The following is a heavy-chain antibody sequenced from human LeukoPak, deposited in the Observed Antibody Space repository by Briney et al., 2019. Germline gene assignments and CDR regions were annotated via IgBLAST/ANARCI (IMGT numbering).Heavy chain of an antibody. D-gene: IGHD1-26*01. V-gene: IGHV3-23*01. CDR3: AKIAETSGSYGQGYDY. J-gene: IGHJ4*02. CDR1: GFTFSTFS. Sequence: GGTLRLSCAASGFTFSTFSMSWVRLAPGKGREWVSGISGGNSRSTYYADSVKGRFTISRDNSKNTLYLQMNSLRAEDTAIYYCAKIAETSGSYGQGYDYWGQGTLVTVSS. CDR2: ISGGNSRST.